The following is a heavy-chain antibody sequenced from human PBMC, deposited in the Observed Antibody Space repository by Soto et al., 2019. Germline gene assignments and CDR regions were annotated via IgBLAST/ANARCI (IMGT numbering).Heavy chain of an antibody. CDR2: VSGGGDAT. Sequence: EVQLLDSGGGLVQPGGSLRLSCAASGFTFSGYALTWVRQAPGTGLEWVSAVSGGGDATFYADSVKGRFTISRDNSKNTLYLQMNTLRAEDTAVYYCARKVSGSTGRPDLWYFDLWGRGTLVTVSS. CDR3: ARKVSGSTGRPDLWYFDL. J-gene: IGHJ2*01. V-gene: IGHV3-23*01. D-gene: IGHD3-10*01. CDR1: GFTFSGYA.